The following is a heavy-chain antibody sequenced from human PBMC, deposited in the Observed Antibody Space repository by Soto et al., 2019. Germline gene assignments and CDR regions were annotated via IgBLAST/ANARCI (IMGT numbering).Heavy chain of an antibody. V-gene: IGHV1-69*12. CDR3: ARDPDYDFWSGSMWFDP. CDR1: GGTFSSYA. CDR2: LIPIFGTA. D-gene: IGHD3-3*01. Sequence: QVQLVQSGAEVKKPGSSVKVSCKASGGTFSSYAISWVRQAPGQGLELMGGLIPIFGTANYAQKFQGIVTITADESTSTAYMELSSLRSEDTAVYYCARDPDYDFWSGSMWFDPWGQGTLVTVSS. J-gene: IGHJ5*02.